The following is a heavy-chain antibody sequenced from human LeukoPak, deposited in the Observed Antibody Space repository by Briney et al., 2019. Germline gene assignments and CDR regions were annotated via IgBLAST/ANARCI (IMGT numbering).Heavy chain of an antibody. CDR1: NDSISTDYY. Sequence: SETLSLTCTVSNDSISTDYYWGWIRRPPGKGLEWIGTMYHSGSTYYNPSLKGRVTISVDTSKNQFSLKLRSVTAADTAVYSCARYDVCGSYRAFDYWGQGPLVTVSS. D-gene: IGHD3-16*02. CDR3: ARYDVCGSYRAFDY. CDR2: MYHSGST. V-gene: IGHV4-38-2*02. J-gene: IGHJ4*02.